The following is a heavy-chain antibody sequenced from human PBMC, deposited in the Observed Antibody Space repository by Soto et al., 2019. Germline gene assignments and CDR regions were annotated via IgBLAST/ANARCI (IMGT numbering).Heavy chain of an antibody. J-gene: IGHJ4*02. Sequence: GASVKVSCKASGYTFTSYGMSWVRQAPGQGLEWMGWISAYNGNTNYAQKLQGRVTMTTDTSTSTAYMELRSLRSDDTAVYYCATLVATMGAYYFDYWGQGTLVTVSS. D-gene: IGHD5-12*01. CDR3: ATLVATMGAYYFDY. CDR1: GYTFTSYG. CDR2: ISAYNGNT. V-gene: IGHV1-18*01.